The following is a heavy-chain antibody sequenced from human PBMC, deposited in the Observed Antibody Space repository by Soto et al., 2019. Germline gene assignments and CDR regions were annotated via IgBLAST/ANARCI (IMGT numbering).Heavy chain of an antibody. Sequence: GGSLRLSCTASGFTLGDYAMSWFRQAPGKGLEWVGFIRSKAYGGTTEYAASVKGRFTISRDDSKSIAYLQMNSLRAEDTAVYYCARGLFMTTVVGSYGMDVWGQGTTVTVSS. CDR1: GFTLGDYA. J-gene: IGHJ6*02. CDR2: IRSKAYGGTT. CDR3: ARGLFMTTVVGSYGMDV. V-gene: IGHV3-49*03. D-gene: IGHD4-17*01.